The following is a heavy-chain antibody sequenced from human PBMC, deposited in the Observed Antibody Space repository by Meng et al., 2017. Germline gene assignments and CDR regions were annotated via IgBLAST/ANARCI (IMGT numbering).Heavy chain of an antibody. CDR2: IYPGDSDT. Sequence: GGSLRPSCKGSGYSFTSYWIGWVRQMPGKGLEWMGIIYPGDSDTRYSPSFQGQVTISADKSISTAYLQWSSLKASDTAMYYCARHSGYSGSYSDYWGQGTLVTVSS. D-gene: IGHD1-26*01. CDR1: GYSFTSYW. CDR3: ARHSGYSGSYSDY. V-gene: IGHV5-51*01. J-gene: IGHJ4*02.